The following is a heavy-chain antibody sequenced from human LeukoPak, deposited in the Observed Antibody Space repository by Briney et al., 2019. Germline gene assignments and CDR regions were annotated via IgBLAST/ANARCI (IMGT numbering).Heavy chain of an antibody. J-gene: IGHJ4*02. CDR1: GFTFSSYS. CDR2: ISSSSYI. D-gene: IGHD6-13*01. V-gene: IGHV3-21*01. Sequence: SGGSLRLSCAASGFTFSSYSMNWVRQAPGKGLEWVSSISSSSYIYYADSVKGRFTIPRDNAKNSLYLQMNSLRAEDTAVYYCASLSLAAAGLPWGQGTLVTVSS. CDR3: ASLSLAAAGLP.